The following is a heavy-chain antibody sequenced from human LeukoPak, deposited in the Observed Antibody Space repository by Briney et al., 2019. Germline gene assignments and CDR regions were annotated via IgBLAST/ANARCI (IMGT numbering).Heavy chain of an antibody. D-gene: IGHD3-16*02. CDR1: GGPFSGYY. V-gene: IGHV4-34*01. J-gene: IGHJ3*02. Sequence: SETLSLTCAVYGGPFSGYYWSWIRQPPGKGLEWIGEINHSGSTNYNPSLKSRVTISVDTSKNQFSLKLSSVTAADTAVYYCARGSNYDYVWGSYRPDAFDIWGQGTMVTVSS. CDR2: INHSGST. CDR3: ARGSNYDYVWGSYRPDAFDI.